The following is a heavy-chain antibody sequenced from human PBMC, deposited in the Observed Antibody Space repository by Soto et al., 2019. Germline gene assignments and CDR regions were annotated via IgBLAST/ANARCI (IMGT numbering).Heavy chain of an antibody. CDR2: ISSSSSYI. CDR1: GFTFSSYS. V-gene: IGHV3-21*01. Sequence: LRLSCAACGFTFSSYSMNWVRQAPGKGLEWVSSISSSSSYIYYADSVKGRFTISRDNAKNSLYLQMNSLRAEDTAVYYCAREGPGTPDVGIDYWGQGTLVTVSS. J-gene: IGHJ4*02. D-gene: IGHD1-1*01. CDR3: AREGPGTPDVGIDY.